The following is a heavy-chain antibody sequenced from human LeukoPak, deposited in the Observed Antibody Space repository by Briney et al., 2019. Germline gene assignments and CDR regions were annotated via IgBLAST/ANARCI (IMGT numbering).Heavy chain of an antibody. CDR1: GFTFSSYG. Sequence: GGSLRLSCAASGFTFSSYGMHWVRQAPGKGLEWVAFIRYDGSNKYYADSVKGRFTISRDNSKNTLYLQMNSLRAEDTAAYYCARGLLDDYDFWSGYEPPYNWFDPWGQGTLVTVSS. V-gene: IGHV3-30*02. CDR3: ARGLLDDYDFWSGYEPPYNWFDP. CDR2: IRYDGSNK. D-gene: IGHD3-3*01. J-gene: IGHJ5*02.